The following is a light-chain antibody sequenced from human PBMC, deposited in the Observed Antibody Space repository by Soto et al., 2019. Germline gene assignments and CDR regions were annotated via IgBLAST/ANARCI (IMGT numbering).Light chain of an antibody. Sequence: EIVLTQSPGTLSLSPGERATLSCRASQSVTNSYLAWYQQKPGQAPRLLIYAASSRATGIPDRFSGSGSGTDFTLTISRLKLADIAAHHCQQYGSSPPLTFGGGTKVEIK. CDR3: QQYGSSPPLT. J-gene: IGKJ4*01. CDR2: AAS. V-gene: IGKV3-20*01. CDR1: QSVTNSY.